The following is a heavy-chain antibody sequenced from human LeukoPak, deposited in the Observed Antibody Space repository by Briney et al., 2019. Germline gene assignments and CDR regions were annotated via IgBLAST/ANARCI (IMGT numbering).Heavy chain of an antibody. CDR1: GYTLTEFT. D-gene: IGHD2-2*01. CDR3: ATVWVPAARGKRDLDY. J-gene: IGHJ4*02. V-gene: IGHV1-24*01. CDR2: LEPEDGET. Sequence: ASVWVSCKVSGYTLTEFTMQSGRQAPGKGGECGWGLEPEDGETIYAQEIQGRVTMTEDTPTDTAYMELSSLRSEDTAGYYCATVWVPAARGKRDLDYWGQGTLVTVSS.